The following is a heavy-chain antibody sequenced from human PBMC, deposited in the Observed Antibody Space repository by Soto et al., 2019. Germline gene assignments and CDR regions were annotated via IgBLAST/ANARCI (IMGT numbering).Heavy chain of an antibody. V-gene: IGHV3-23*01. CDR3: AKARGLGYYYYGMDV. CDR1: GFTFSSYA. D-gene: IGHD3-10*01. Sequence: GGSLRLSCAASGFTFSSYAMSWVRQAPGKGLEWVSAISGSGGSTYYADSVKGRFTISRDNSKNTLYLQMNSLRAEDTAVYYCAKARGLGYYYYGMDVWVQGTTVTVSS. J-gene: IGHJ6*02. CDR2: ISGSGGST.